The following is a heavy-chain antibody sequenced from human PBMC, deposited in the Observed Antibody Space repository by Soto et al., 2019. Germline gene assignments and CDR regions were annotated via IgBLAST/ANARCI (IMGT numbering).Heavy chain of an antibody. CDR1: GGFTSTNNW. V-gene: IGHV4-4*02. J-gene: IGHJ4*02. D-gene: IGHD3-10*01. CDR2: AYHSGST. CDR3: ARSPPSSYYGGSGTFDY. Sequence: QLQLQESGPGLVRPSGTLSLTCAVSGGFTSTNNWWSWVRQPPGKGLEWIGDAYHSGSTEYNPSLKSRVSISVEKSKKQISLKLTSATAADTAVYYCARSPPSSYYGGSGTFDYWGQGTLVTVSS.